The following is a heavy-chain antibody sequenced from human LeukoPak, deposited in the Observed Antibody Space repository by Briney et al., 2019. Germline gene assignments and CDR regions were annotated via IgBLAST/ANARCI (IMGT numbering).Heavy chain of an antibody. J-gene: IGHJ5*01. CDR1: GYTFTGYY. Sequence: ASVKVSCKASGYTFTGYYMHWVRQAPGQGLEWMGWINPNSGGTNYAQKFQGRVTMTRDTSISTAYMELSRLRSDDTAVYYCARASGSYWWFDSWGQGTMVTVSS. V-gene: IGHV1-2*02. CDR2: INPNSGGT. D-gene: IGHD1-26*01. CDR3: ARASGSYWWFDS.